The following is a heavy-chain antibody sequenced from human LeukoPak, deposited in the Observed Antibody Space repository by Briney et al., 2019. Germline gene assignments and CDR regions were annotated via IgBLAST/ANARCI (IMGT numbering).Heavy chain of an antibody. Sequence: GGCLRHSCVASGFTFSSYAMSWVRPAPGRGLEWVSAISGSGGGTYYADSVKGRFTISRDNSKDTLYLQMNSLRAEDKAVYYCAKDREVPIFGVVPSSHYGMDVWGQGTTVTVSS. CDR2: ISGSGGGT. V-gene: IGHV3-23*01. D-gene: IGHD3-3*01. CDR3: AKDREVPIFGVVPSSHYGMDV. J-gene: IGHJ6*02. CDR1: GFTFSSYA.